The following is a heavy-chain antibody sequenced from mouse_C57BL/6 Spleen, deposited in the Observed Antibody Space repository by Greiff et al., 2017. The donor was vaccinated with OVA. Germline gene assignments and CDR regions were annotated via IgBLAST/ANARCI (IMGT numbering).Heavy chain of an antibody. J-gene: IGHJ3*01. D-gene: IGHD2-4*01. CDR3: ARLGDYDGFAY. CDR1: GYTFPSYW. V-gene: IGHV1-52*01. Sequence: QVQLQQPGAELVRPGSSVKLSCKASGYTFPSYWMHWVKQRPIQGLEWIGNIDPSDSETHYNQKFKDKATLTVDKSSSTAYMQLSSLTSEDSAVYYCARLGDYDGFAYWGQGTLVTVSA. CDR2: IDPSDSET.